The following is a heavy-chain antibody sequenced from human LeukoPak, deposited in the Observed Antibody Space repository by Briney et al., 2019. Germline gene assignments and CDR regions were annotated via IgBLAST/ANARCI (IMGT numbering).Heavy chain of an antibody. V-gene: IGHV3-9*01. J-gene: IGHJ4*02. Sequence: PGGSLRLSCAASGFTFDDYAMHWVRQAPGKGLAWVSGISWNSGSIGYADSVKGRFTISRDNAKNSLYLQMNSLRAEDTALYYCAKEYGIRGGFDYWGQGTLVTVSS. D-gene: IGHD3-10*01. CDR3: AKEYGIRGGFDY. CDR2: ISWNSGSI. CDR1: GFTFDDYA.